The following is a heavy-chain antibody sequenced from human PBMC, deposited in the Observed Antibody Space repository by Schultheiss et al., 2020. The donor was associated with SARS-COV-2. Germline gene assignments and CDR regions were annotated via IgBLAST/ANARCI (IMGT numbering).Heavy chain of an antibody. CDR1: GFTFDDYG. Sequence: GGSLRLSCAASGFTFDDYGMSWVRQAPGKGLEWVSGINWNGGSTGYADSVKGRFTISRDNAKNSLYLQMNSLRVEDTAIYYCATIWPLSSGWAYWGQGTLVTVSS. J-gene: IGHJ4*02. CDR2: INWNGGST. V-gene: IGHV3-20*04. D-gene: IGHD6-19*01. CDR3: ATIWPLSSGWAY.